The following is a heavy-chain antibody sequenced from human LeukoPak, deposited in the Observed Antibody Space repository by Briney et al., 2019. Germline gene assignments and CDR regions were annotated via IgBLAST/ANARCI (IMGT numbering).Heavy chain of an antibody. Sequence: PGRSLRLSCAASGFTFSSYAMSWVRQAPGKGLEWVSAISGSGGSTYYADSVKGRFTIPRDNSKNTLYLQMNSLRAEDTAVYYCAKDPYYDFWSGYYSGPSFDYWGQGTLVTVSS. J-gene: IGHJ4*02. V-gene: IGHV3-23*01. CDR3: AKDPYYDFWSGYYSGPSFDY. CDR1: GFTFSSYA. D-gene: IGHD3-3*01. CDR2: ISGSGGST.